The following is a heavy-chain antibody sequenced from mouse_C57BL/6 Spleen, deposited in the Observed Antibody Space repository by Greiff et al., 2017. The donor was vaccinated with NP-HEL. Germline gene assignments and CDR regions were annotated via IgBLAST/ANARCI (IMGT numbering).Heavy chain of an antibody. D-gene: IGHD1-1*01. Sequence: EVMLVESGEGLVKPGGSLKLSCAASGFTFSSYAMSWVRQTPEKRLEWVAYISSGGDYIYYADTVKGRFTISRDNARNTLYLQMSSLKSEDTAMYYCTRGGYGSSPFAYWGQGTLVTVSA. J-gene: IGHJ3*01. V-gene: IGHV5-9-1*02. CDR2: ISSGGDYI. CDR1: GFTFSSYA. CDR3: TRGGYGSSPFAY.